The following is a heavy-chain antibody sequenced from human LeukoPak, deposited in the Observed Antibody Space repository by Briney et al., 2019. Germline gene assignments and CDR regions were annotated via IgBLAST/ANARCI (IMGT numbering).Heavy chain of an antibody. CDR1: GYTLTRYF. CDR2: INPNGGST. V-gene: IGHV1-46*01. D-gene: IGHD5-12*01. J-gene: IGHJ3*02. CDR3: ARVRGGYDDLNDAFDI. Sequence: ASVKVSCKASGYTLTRYFIHWVRQAPGQGLEWMGIINPNGGSTSYPQKFQGRVTMTRDTSTNTVYMELSSLKSEDTAVYYCARVRGGYDDLNDAFDIWGQGTMVTVSS.